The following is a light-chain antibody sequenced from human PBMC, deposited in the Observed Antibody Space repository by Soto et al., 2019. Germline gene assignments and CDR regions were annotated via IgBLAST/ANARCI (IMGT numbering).Light chain of an antibody. CDR1: QSISSK. CDR3: QEYNNWRPIT. V-gene: IGKV3-15*01. CDR2: GAS. Sequence: VVMKQSPATLSVYPGERATLSCRASQSISSKLAWYQQKPGQAPRLLIYGASTRATGIPVRFSGSGSGTEFTLTITSLQSEDFAIYYCQEYNNWRPITFGGGTKVDIK. J-gene: IGKJ4*01.